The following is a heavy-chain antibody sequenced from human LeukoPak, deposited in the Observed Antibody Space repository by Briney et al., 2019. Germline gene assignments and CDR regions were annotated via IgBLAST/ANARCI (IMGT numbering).Heavy chain of an antibody. CDR1: GGPIRDYY. Sequence: PSETLSLTCTVSGGPIRDYYWSWIRQPPGRGLEWIGYICYSGSTIHSPSLKSRVTLSVDMSKSQFSLSLTSVTASDAAVYYCVRHKRWLQSPDAFDIWGQGTMVTVSS. CDR3: VRHKRWLQSPDAFDI. CDR2: ICYSGST. J-gene: IGHJ3*02. D-gene: IGHD5-24*01. V-gene: IGHV4-59*08.